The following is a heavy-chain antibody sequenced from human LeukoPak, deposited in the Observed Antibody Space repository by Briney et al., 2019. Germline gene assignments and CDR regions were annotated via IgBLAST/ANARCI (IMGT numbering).Heavy chain of an antibody. CDR3: ARVSNYDSSDY. CDR2: INPSGGST. D-gene: IGHD3-22*01. CDR1: GYTFTSYY. Sequence: ASVKVSCKASGYTFTSYYMHWVRQAPGQGLEWMGIINPSGGSTSYAQKFQGRVTITTDESTSTAYMELSSLRSEDTAVYYCARVSNYDSSDYWGQGTLVTVSS. V-gene: IGHV1-46*01. J-gene: IGHJ4*02.